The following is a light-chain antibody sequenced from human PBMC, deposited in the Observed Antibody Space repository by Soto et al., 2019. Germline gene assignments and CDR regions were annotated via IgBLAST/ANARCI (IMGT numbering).Light chain of an antibody. V-gene: IGKV1-5*03. Sequence: DIRLTQSPATLYSSLPNLVTITFRASQDINKWLAWYQQKPGTAPKLLISKASILESGVPSRFSGSGSGTDFTLTICSLQPEDFTTYCCQHYDSYSKGFGQRSKVEIK. CDR2: KAS. J-gene: IGKJ1*01. CDR3: QHYDSYSKG. CDR1: QDINKW.